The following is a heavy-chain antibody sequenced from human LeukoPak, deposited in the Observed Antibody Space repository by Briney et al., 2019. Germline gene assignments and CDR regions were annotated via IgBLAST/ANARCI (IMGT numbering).Heavy chain of an antibody. CDR1: GDSISSSSSY. V-gene: IGHV4-39*07. D-gene: IGHD3-10*01. CDR3: ARVFYYGSGNYFGNYYYYYMDV. Sequence: SETLSLTCSVSGDSISSSSSYWGWIRQPPGEGLEWIGSIYYSGSTYYNTSLKSRVTISVDTSKNQFSLKLSSVTAADTAVYYCARVFYYGSGNYFGNYYYYYMDVWGKGTTVTVSS. CDR2: IYYSGST. J-gene: IGHJ6*03.